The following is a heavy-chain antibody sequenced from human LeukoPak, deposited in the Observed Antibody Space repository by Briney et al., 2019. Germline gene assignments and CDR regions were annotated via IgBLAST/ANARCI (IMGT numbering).Heavy chain of an antibody. CDR3: ARGFLSPFDY. V-gene: IGHV4-34*01. Sequence: SETLSLTCAVYGGSFSGYYWSWIRQPPGKGLEWIGEINHSGSTNYNPSLKSRVTISVDTSKNQFSLKLSSVTAADTAVYYCARGFLSPFDYWGQGTLVTVSS. CDR1: GGSFSGYY. J-gene: IGHJ4*02. CDR2: INHSGST.